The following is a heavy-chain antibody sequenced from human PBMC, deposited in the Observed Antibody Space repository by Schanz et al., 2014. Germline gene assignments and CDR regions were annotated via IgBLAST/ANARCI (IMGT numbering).Heavy chain of an antibody. J-gene: IGHJ6*03. D-gene: IGHD4-17*01. CDR1: GFTVSSNH. CDR3: ARDGDRFYHNYYMDV. V-gene: IGHV3-48*01. CDR2: IDGKSTTV. Sequence: EGQLAESGGGLVQPGGSLRLSCAVSGFTVSSNHMSWVRQAPGKGLEWLSYIDGKSTTVYYADSVKGRFTVSRDNARNSLYLHMNTLGAEDTAVDYCARDGDRFYHNYYMDVWGKGTTVTVSS.